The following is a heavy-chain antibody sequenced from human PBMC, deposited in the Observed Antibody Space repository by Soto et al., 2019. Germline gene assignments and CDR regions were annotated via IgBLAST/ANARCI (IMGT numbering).Heavy chain of an antibody. CDR2: IILIFGTA. CDR1: GGTFSSYA. D-gene: IGHD6-19*01. Sequence: QVQLVQSGAEVKKPGSSVKVSCKASGGTFSSYAISWVRQAPGQGLEWMGGIILIFGTANYAQKFQGRVTITADESTSTAYMELSSLRSEDTAVYYCARGARQWLGKSLNYYYYGMDVWGQGTTVTVSS. CDR3: ARGARQWLGKSLNYYYYGMDV. V-gene: IGHV1-69*01. J-gene: IGHJ6*02.